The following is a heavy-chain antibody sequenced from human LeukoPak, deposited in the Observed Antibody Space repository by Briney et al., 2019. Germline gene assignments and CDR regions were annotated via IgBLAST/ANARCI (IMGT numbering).Heavy chain of an antibody. Sequence: GGSLRLSCAASGFAFSSYSMNWVRQAPGKGLEWVSSISSSSSYIYYADSVKGRFTISRDNAKNSLYLQMNSLRAEDTAVYYCARIAYGDYHGMDVWGQGTTVTVSS. V-gene: IGHV3-21*01. CDR3: ARIAYGDYHGMDV. D-gene: IGHD4-17*01. CDR1: GFAFSSYS. J-gene: IGHJ6*02. CDR2: ISSSSSYI.